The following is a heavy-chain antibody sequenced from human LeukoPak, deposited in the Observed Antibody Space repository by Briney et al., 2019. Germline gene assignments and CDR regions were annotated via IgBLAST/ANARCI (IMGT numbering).Heavy chain of an antibody. CDR1: GYTFTGYY. D-gene: IGHD5-12*01. J-gene: IGHJ4*02. V-gene: IGHV1-2*02. CDR3: AREVGVSGYSGYDPVYY. Sequence: ASVKVSCKASGYTFTGYYIHWVRQAPGQGLECMGWINPNSGGTNYAQKFQGRVTMTRDTSISAAYMELSRLRSDDTAVYYCAREVGVSGYSGYDPVYYWGQGTLVTVSS. CDR2: INPNSGGT.